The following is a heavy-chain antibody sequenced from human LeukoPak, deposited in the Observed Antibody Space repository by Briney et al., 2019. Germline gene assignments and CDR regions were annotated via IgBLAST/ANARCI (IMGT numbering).Heavy chain of an antibody. CDR2: IYYSGST. Sequence: SETLSLTCTVSGGSISSSSYYWGWVRPPPGKWLEWIGSIYYSGSTYYNPSLKSRVTISVDTSKNQFSLKMSSVTAADTAVYYCASLNLGGWSDYWGQGTLVTVSS. D-gene: IGHD6-19*01. CDR3: ASLNLGGWSDY. V-gene: IGHV4-39*01. J-gene: IGHJ4*02. CDR1: GGSISSSSYY.